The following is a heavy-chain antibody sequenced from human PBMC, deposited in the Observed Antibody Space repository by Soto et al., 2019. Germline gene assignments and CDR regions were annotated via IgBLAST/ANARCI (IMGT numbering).Heavy chain of an antibody. CDR2: INTGSSNT. D-gene: IGHD3-9*01. J-gene: IGHJ4*02. Sequence: QVDLVQSGAEVKEPGASVRISCEASGYTFTSYGIHWVRQAPGQRLEWMGWINTGSSNTRYSPEFQARVTITRDTSARTAYMELNSLRSEDTAVYFCARSMPTAGYIYFDQLGQGTLVTVSS. V-gene: IGHV1-3*04. CDR3: ARSMPTAGYIYFDQ. CDR1: GYTFTSYG.